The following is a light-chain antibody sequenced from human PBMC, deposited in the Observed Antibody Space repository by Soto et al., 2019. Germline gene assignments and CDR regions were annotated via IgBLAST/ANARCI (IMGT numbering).Light chain of an antibody. Sequence: DIQMTQSPSTLSASAGDRVTITCRASQIISNWLAWYQQKPGKAPKLLIYKATSLESGVPSGFGGSGSGTEFTLTISSLQPDDFATYYCHQYNSSFGGGTRVEIK. J-gene: IGKJ4*01. CDR1: QIISNW. CDR3: HQYNSS. V-gene: IGKV1-5*03. CDR2: KAT.